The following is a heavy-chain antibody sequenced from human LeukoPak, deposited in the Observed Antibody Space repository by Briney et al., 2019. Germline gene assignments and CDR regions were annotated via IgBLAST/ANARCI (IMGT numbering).Heavy chain of an antibody. V-gene: IGHV4-4*07. J-gene: IGHJ6*03. CDR3: ARGIYCSSTTCYYYYYYMDV. CDR1: GGSISAYY. CDR2: IYTSGST. D-gene: IGHD2-2*01. Sequence: KPSETLSLTCTVSGGSISAYYWSWIRQPAGKGLEWIGRIYTSGSTNYNPSLKSRVTMSLGTSKNQFSLKLSSVTAADTAVYYCARGIYCSSTTCYYYYYYMDVWGKGTTVTVSS.